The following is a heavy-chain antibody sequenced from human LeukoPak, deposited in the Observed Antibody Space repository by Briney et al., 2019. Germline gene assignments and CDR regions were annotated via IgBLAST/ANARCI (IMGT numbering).Heavy chain of an antibody. D-gene: IGHD3-10*01. CDR3: ARFGYFDY. V-gene: IGHV4-34*01. CDR1: GASFSGYY. J-gene: IGHJ4*02. Sequence: SETLSLTCAVSGASFSGYYWTWIRQPPGKGLEWIGEINHSGSTHYNPSPKSRVTISADTSKNQFSLKLSSVTAADTAVYYCARFGYFDYWGQGALVTVSS. CDR2: INHSGST.